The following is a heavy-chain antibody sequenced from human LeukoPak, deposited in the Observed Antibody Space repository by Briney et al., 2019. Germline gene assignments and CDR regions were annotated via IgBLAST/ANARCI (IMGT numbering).Heavy chain of an antibody. CDR1: GDSITGYH. J-gene: IGHJ3*02. V-gene: IGHV4-4*08. D-gene: IGHD1-1*01. CDR3: ASWNDFHI. Sequence: KSSETLTLTCTVSGDSITGYHWSWIRQPPGKGLEWIGYIYSSETTNYKPSLKSRVTISADTSKNQISLKLTSVTAADTAIYYCASWNDFHIWGQGTMVTVSS. CDR2: IYSSETT.